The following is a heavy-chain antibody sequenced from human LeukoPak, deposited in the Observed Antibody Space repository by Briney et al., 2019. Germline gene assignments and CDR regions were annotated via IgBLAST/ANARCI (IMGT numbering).Heavy chain of an antibody. Sequence: GGSLRLSCAASGFTFSSYSMNWVRQAPGKGLEWVSSISSSSYIYYADSVKGRFTISRDNAKNSLCLQMNSLRAEDTAVCYCARRAGAYSHPYDYWGQGTLVTVSS. V-gene: IGHV3-21*01. CDR1: GFTFSSYS. J-gene: IGHJ4*02. CDR2: ISSSSYI. CDR3: ARRAGAYSHPYDY. D-gene: IGHD4/OR15-4a*01.